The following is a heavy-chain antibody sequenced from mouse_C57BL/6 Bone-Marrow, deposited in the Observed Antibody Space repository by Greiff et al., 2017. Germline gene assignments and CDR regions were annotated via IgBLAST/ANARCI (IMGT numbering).Heavy chain of an antibody. CDR1: GYTFTTYP. D-gene: IGHD2-12*01. CDR2: FHPYNDDT. V-gene: IGHV1-47*01. CDR3: ARGDNYGGYDFDY. J-gene: IGHJ2*01. Sequence: VQLQESGAELVKPGASVKMSCKASGYTFTTYPIEWMKQNHGKSLEWIGNFHPYNDDTTYNEKFKGKATLTVEKSSSTVYLELSRLTSDDSAVYYCARGDNYGGYDFDYWGQGTTLTVSP.